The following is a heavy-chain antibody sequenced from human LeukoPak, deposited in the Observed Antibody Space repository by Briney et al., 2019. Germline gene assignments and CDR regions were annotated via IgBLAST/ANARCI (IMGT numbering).Heavy chain of an antibody. CDR1: RFTFSTFA. V-gene: IGHV3-30-3*01. CDR2: ISYDGSNT. CDR3: AREVGPTDY. D-gene: IGHD1-26*01. Sequence: PGGSLRLSCAACRFTFSTFAMHWVRQAPGKGLEWLTIISYDGSNTYYADSVKGRLTISRDNSKNTLYLQMNSLRTEDTAVYYCAREVGPTDYWGQGTLVTVSS. J-gene: IGHJ4*02.